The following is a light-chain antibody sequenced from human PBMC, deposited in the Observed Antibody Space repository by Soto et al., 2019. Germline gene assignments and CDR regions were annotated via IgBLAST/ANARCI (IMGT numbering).Light chain of an antibody. CDR2: DAS. CDR1: QSVRSY. V-gene: IGKV3-11*01. CDR3: QQRSDSPRK. Sequence: EIVMTQSPATMSLSPGERATISCSASQSVRSYLAWYPLKHGQAPRLLVYDASTSATGIPARYSGSGSGTEFTLRIRSLDPEELTVYFCQQRSDSPRKFGGGNKFAIK. J-gene: IGKJ4*01.